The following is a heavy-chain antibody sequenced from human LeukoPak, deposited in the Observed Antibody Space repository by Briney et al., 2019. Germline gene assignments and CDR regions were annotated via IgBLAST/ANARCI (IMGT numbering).Heavy chain of an antibody. CDR2: IIPILGIA. D-gene: IGHD6-19*01. CDR3: AREGYSSGSLPYFDY. J-gene: IGHJ4*02. V-gene: IGHV1-69*04. Sequence: SVKVSCKASGGTFSSYATSWVRQAPGQGLEWMGRIIPILGIANYAQKFQGRVTITADKSTSTAYMELSSLRSEDTAVYYCAREGYSSGSLPYFDYWGQGTLVTVSS. CDR1: GGTFSSYA.